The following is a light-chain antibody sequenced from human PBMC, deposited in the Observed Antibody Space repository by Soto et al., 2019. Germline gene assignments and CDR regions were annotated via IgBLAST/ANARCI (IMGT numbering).Light chain of an antibody. CDR3: QQYNNWRT. J-gene: IGKJ1*01. CDR1: QSVSSN. CDR2: GAS. V-gene: IGKV3-15*01. Sequence: EIVMTQSPATLSVSPGERATLSCRASQSVSSNLAWYQQKPGQAPRLLIYGASTRATGIPARFSGSGSGTEFALTISSLQSEDFAVYYCQQYNNWRTFCQGT.